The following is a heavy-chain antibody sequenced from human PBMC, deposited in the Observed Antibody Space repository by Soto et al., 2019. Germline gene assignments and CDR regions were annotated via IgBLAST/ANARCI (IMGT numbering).Heavy chain of an antibody. J-gene: IGHJ5*02. CDR2: ITTSGGST. CDR1: TFTFASYA. V-gene: IGHV3-23*01. D-gene: IGHD4-17*01. CDR3: AQHQTATRLRSFHWLNP. Sequence: EVQLLESGGGLVQPGGSLRLSCAASTFTFASYAMSWVRQAPGKGLEWVSGITTSGGSTYYADYVKGRFTICRDNSEKTLYLQMNSLRAEDTAVYYCAQHQTATRLRSFHWLNPWGQGTLVTVSS.